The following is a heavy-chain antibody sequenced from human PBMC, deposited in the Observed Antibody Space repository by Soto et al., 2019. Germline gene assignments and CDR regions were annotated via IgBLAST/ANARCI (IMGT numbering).Heavy chain of an antibody. CDR3: ARAPGRMINALRYYYGLDV. CDR1: GGSISSGGYY. V-gene: IGHV4-31*02. J-gene: IGHJ6*02. D-gene: IGHD2-8*01. CDR2: IYHRGGT. Sequence: QVQLQESGPGLVKPSETLSFTCNVSGGSISSGGYYWSWIRQLPGKGLEWIGYIYHRGGTYYNPALNRRITISVDPSKNQFSLKLTSVTAADAAVYFCARAPGRMINALRYYYGLDVWGQGTTVTVSS.